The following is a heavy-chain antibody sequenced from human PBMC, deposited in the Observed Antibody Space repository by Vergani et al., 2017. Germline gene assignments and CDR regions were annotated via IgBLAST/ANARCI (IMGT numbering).Heavy chain of an antibody. CDR2: INTNTGNP. CDR3: ARDGIWADFWSGYYYYMDV. CDR1: GYTFTSYA. J-gene: IGHJ6*03. Sequence: QVQLVQSGAAVKKPGASVKVSCKASGYTFTSYAMNWVRQAPGQGLEWMGWINTNTGNPTYAQGFTGRFVFSLDTSVSTAYLQISSLKAEDTAVYYCARDGIWADFWSGYYYYMDVWGKGTTVTVSS. V-gene: IGHV7-4-1*02. D-gene: IGHD3-3*01.